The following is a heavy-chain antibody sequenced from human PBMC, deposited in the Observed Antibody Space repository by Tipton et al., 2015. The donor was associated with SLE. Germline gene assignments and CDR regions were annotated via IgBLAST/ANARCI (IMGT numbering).Heavy chain of an antibody. CDR1: GDTFNNYA. D-gene: IGHD6-6*01. CDR2: IIPIVGTS. CDR3: ARTPFEYSSQNDYYYSYMDV. J-gene: IGHJ6*03. V-gene: IGHV1-69*01. Sequence: QVQLVQSGAEVKKPGSSVKVSCKTSGDTFNNYAISWVRQAPGQGLEWMGGIIPIVGTSNHAQKFQGRVTFTTDESTSTAYLELSNLRSEDTAMYYCARTPFEYSSQNDYYYSYMDVWGKGTAVTVSS.